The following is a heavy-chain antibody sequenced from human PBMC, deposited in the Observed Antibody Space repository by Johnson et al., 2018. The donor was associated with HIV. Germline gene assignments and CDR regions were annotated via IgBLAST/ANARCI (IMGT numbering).Heavy chain of an antibody. Sequence: VQLVESGGGLVHPGGSLRLSCAASGFTFSDHDMHWVRQTEGIGLEWVSAIGTIGDTHYNGSVKGLFTSSRDNATNFLYLQMNSLAAGDTVVYYCARGRPGGPNLLDAAGNDAFDICGQGTMVTVSS. CDR3: ARGRPGGPNLLDAAGNDAFDI. CDR1: GFTFSDHD. D-gene: IGHD6-13*01. J-gene: IGHJ3*02. V-gene: IGHV3-13*01. CDR2: IGTIGDT.